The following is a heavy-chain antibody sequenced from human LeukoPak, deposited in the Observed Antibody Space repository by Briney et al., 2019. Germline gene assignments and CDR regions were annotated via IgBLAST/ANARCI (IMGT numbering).Heavy chain of an antibody. D-gene: IGHD3-10*01. CDR1: GGSISSYY. V-gene: IGHV4-59*01. CDR2: IYYSGST. CDR3: ARLGVVGGSNSYYYYMDV. J-gene: IGHJ6*03. Sequence: SETLSLTCTVSGGSISSYYWSWIRQPPGKGLERIGYIYYSGSTNYNPSLKSRVTISVDTSKNQFSLKLSSVTAADTAVYYCARLGVVGGSNSYYYYMDVWGKGTTVTVSS.